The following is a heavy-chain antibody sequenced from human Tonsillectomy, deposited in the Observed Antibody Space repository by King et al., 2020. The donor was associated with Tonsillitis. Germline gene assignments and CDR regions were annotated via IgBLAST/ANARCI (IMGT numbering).Heavy chain of an antibody. V-gene: IGHV4-30-4*01. Sequence: VQLQESGPGLVKPSQTLSLTCTVSGASISSGDYYWSWIRQPPGKGLEWIGYIHYSWSTSYSPSLKSGVTISVDTSKNHFSLKLSSLTAADTALYFCASGQGHSSSWHFDYWGQGTLVTVSS. CDR1: GASISSGDYY. CDR3: ASGQGHSSSWHFDY. CDR2: IHYSWST. J-gene: IGHJ4*02. D-gene: IGHD6-13*01.